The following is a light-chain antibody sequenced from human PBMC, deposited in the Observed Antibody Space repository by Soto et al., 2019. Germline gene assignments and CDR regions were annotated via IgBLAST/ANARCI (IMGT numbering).Light chain of an antibody. CDR2: EVN. CDR1: STDLGGYNY. Sequence: QSALTQPPSASGSPGQSVTISCTGTSTDLGGYNYVSWYQQHPGKAPKLMIYEVNLRPSGVPDRFSGSKSGNTASLTVSGLQAEDEADNYCSSYAGSNNLIFGGGTKLTVL. CDR3: SSYAGSNNLI. J-gene: IGLJ2*01. V-gene: IGLV2-8*01.